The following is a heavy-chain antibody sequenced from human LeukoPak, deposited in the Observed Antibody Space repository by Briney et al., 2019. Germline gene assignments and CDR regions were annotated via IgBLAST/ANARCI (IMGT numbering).Heavy chain of an antibody. CDR2: ISSSSSYI. D-gene: IGHD3-10*01. CDR1: GFTFSSYS. J-gene: IGHJ4*02. Sequence: GGSLRLSCAASGFTFSSYSMNWVRQAPGKGLEWVSSISSSSSYIYYADSVKGRFTISRDNSKNMVYLQMNSLRTEDTARYYCARSFTMVRAYDYWGQGTLVTVSS. CDR3: ARSFTMVRAYDY. V-gene: IGHV3-21*01.